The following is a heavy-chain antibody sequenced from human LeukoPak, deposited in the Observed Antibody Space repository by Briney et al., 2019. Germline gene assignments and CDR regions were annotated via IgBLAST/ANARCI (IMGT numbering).Heavy chain of an antibody. Sequence: PGGSLRLSCAASGFTFSSYEMNWVRQDPGKGLEWVSYISSSGSTIYYADSVKGRFTISRDNAKNTLYLQMNSLRAEDTAVYYCARVMTDIVVVPAAMLYYYYYMDVWGKGTTVTVSS. D-gene: IGHD2-2*01. CDR2: ISSSGSTI. CDR1: GFTFSSYE. J-gene: IGHJ6*03. CDR3: ARVMTDIVVVPAAMLYYYYYMDV. V-gene: IGHV3-48*03.